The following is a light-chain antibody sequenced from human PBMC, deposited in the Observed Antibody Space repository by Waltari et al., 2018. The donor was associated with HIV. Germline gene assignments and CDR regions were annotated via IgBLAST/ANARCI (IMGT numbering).Light chain of an antibody. CDR3: SSYTSSSTLV. Sequence: QSALTQPASVSGSPGQSITISCTGTRSDVGGYNYVSWYKQHQGNAPKLRNYEVSNRPAGVSTRFSGSKSGHTASLTISGLQAEDEADYYCSSYTSSSTLVFGTGTKVTVL. J-gene: IGLJ1*01. V-gene: IGLV2-14*01. CDR1: RSDVGGYNY. CDR2: EVS.